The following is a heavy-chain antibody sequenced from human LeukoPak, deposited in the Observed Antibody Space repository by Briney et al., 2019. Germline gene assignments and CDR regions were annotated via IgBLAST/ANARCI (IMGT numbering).Heavy chain of an antibody. J-gene: IGHJ4*02. D-gene: IGHD3-10*01. CDR1: GFTFSGYW. CDR2: INSDGSIT. V-gene: IGHV3-74*01. Sequence: PGGSLRLSCAASGFTFSGYWMHWVRQAPGKGLVWVSRINSDGSITTYEESVKGRFTISRDNAKNTLYLQMNSLRAEDTAVFYCARGRSGSYYNHNDYWGQGTLVTVSS. CDR3: ARGRSGSYYNHNDY.